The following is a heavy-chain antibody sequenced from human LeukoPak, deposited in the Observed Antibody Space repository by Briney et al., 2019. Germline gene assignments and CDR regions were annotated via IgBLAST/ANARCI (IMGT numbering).Heavy chain of an antibody. D-gene: IGHD2-15*01. V-gene: IGHV4-34*01. CDR3: ARGPDCSDGICVNRPIDY. CDR1: GGSFSGYY. J-gene: IGHJ4*02. Sequence: SETLSLTCAVYGGSFSGYYWTWIRQPPGKGLEWIGEINHSGSTNSNPSLKNRVTISIDTSKKQFSLNLSSVTAADTAIYYCARGPDCSDGICVNRPIDYWGQGTLVTVPS. CDR2: INHSGST.